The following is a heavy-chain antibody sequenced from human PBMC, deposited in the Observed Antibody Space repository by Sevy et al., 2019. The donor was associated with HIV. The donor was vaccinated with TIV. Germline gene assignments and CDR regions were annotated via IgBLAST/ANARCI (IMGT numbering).Heavy chain of an antibody. Sequence: GGSLRLSCEASGFSFSSYWMSWVRQAPGKGLEWVANIKEDGSMIYYVDSVKGGFTISGDNAKNSVYLQMTSLRAEDAALYYCVRAIGAAGSYWGQGTLVTVSS. CDR3: VRAIGAAGSY. CDR2: IKEDGSMI. J-gene: IGHJ4*02. CDR1: GFSFSSYW. V-gene: IGHV3-7*01. D-gene: IGHD6-13*01.